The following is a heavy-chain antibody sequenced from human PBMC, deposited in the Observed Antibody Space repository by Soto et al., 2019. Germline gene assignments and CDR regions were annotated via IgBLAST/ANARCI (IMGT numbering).Heavy chain of an antibody. V-gene: IGHV4-34*01. D-gene: IGHD2-2*01. J-gene: IGHJ2*01. CDR3: ARGHRRVVPAAMSHWYFDL. Sequence: QVQLQQWGAGLLKPSETLSLTCAVYGGSFSGYYWSWIRQPPGKGLEWIGEINHSGSTNYNPSLKSRVTISVDASKNQFSLKLSSVTAADTAVYYCARGHRRVVPAAMSHWYFDLWGRGTLVTVSS. CDR2: INHSGST. CDR1: GGSFSGYY.